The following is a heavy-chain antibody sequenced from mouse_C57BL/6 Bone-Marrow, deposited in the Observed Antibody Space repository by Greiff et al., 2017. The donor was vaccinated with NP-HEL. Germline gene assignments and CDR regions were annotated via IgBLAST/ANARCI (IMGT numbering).Heavy chain of an antibody. J-gene: IGHJ2*01. CDR1: GFTFSSYA. D-gene: IGHD2-4*01. CDR2: ISSGGDYI. CDR3: TREGSMITTRNYFDY. Sequence: DVHLVESGEGLVKPGGSLKLSCAASGFTFSSYAMSWVRQTPEKRLEWVAYISSGGDYIYYADTVKGRFTISRDNARNTLYLQMSRLKSEDTAMYYCTREGSMITTRNYFDYWGQGTTLTVSS. V-gene: IGHV5-9-1*02.